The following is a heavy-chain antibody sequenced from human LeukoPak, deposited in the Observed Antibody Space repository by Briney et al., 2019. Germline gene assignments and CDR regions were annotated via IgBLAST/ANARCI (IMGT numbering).Heavy chain of an antibody. CDR3: ARGYYYMDV. CDR2: INPNSGGT. CDR1: GYTFTSYD. J-gene: IGHJ6*03. Sequence: ASVKVSCKASGYTFTSYDINWVRQAPGQGLEWMGWINPNSGGTNYAQKFQGRVTMTGDTSISTAYMELSRLRSDDTAVYYCARGYYYMDVWGKGTTVTISS. V-gene: IGHV1-2*02.